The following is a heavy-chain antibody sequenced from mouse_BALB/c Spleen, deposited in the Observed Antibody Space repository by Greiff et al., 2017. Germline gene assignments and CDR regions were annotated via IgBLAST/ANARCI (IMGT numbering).Heavy chain of an antibody. V-gene: IGHV3-2*02. CDR1: GYSITSDYA. Sequence: VQLQQSGPGLVKPSQSLSLTCTVTGYSITSDYAWNWIRQFPGNKLEWMGYISYSGSTSYNPSLKSRISITRDTSKNQFFLQLNSVTTEDTATYYCARGGYGNRYAMDYWGQGTSVTVAS. CDR3: ARGGYGNRYAMDY. J-gene: IGHJ4*01. D-gene: IGHD2-10*02. CDR2: ISYSGST.